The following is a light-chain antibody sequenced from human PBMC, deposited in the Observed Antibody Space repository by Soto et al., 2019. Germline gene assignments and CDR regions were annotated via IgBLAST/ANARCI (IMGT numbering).Light chain of an antibody. CDR2: KAS. J-gene: IGKJ5*01. CDR3: QQYNSYPIT. V-gene: IGKV1-5*03. Sequence: DIQMTHSPSTLSASLGDSVTITSRASQSISSWLAWYQQKPGKAPKLLIYKASSLESGVPSRFSGSGSGTEFTLTISSLQPDDFATYYCQQYNSYPITFGQGTRLEIK. CDR1: QSISSW.